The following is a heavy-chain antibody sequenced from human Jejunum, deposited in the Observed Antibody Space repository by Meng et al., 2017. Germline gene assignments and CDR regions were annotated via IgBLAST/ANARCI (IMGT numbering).Heavy chain of an antibody. CDR1: AYTFTNYD. CDR3: ATSGGGFDY. J-gene: IGHJ4*02. Sequence: QVQLVQSGSELKKPGASVKVSCMASAYTFTNYDINWVRQDPGQGLEWMGWINTKTGNPMYAKGFTGRFVFSLDTSVSTAHLHISTLTPEDTAVYYCATSGGGFDYWGQGTLVTVSS. D-gene: IGHD1-26*01. V-gene: IGHV7-4-1*02. CDR2: INTKTGNP.